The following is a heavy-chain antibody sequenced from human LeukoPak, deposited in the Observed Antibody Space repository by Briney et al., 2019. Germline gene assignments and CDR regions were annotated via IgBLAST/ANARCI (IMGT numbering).Heavy chain of an antibody. CDR3: ARLGYCSSTSCSPEY. D-gene: IGHD2-2*01. J-gene: IGHJ4*02. Sequence: ASVQVSCQASGGTFSSYAISWVRQAPGQGLEWMGGIIPIFGTANYAQKFQGRVTITADESTSTAYMELSSLRSEDTAVYYCARLGYCSSTSCSPEYWGQGTLVTVSS. V-gene: IGHV1-69*13. CDR1: GGTFSSYA. CDR2: IIPIFGTA.